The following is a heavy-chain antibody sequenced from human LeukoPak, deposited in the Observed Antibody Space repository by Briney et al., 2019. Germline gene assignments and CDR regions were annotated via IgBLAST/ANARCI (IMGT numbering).Heavy chain of an antibody. CDR2: INPNSGGT. D-gene: IGHD6-6*01. CDR3: ARGGSVIAARYYFDY. J-gene: IGHJ4*02. CDR1: GYTFTGYY. V-gene: IGHV1-2*02. Sequence: ASVKVSCKASGYTFTGYYMHWVRQAPGQGLEWMGWINPNSGGTNYAQKFQGRVTMTRDTSISTAYMELSRLRSDDTAVYYCARGGSVIAARYYFDYWGQGTLVTVSS.